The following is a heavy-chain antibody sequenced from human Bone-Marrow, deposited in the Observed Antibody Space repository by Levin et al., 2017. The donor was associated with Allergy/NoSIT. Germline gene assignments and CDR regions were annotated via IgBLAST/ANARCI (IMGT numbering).Heavy chain of an antibody. CDR2: ISYDGSNK. J-gene: IGHJ6*02. Sequence: PGGSLRLSCAASGFTFSSYAMHWVRQAPGKGLEWVAVISYDGSNKYYADSVKGRFTISRDNSKNTLYLQMNSLRAEDTAVYYCARENAEATPPLGSLEVRGMDVWGQGTTVTVSS. V-gene: IGHV3-30*04. CDR3: ARENAEATPPLGSLEVRGMDV. D-gene: IGHD3-10*01. CDR1: GFTFSSYA.